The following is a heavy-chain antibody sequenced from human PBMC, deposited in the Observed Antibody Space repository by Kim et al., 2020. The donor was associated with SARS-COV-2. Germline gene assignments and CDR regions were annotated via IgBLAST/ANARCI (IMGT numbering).Heavy chain of an antibody. V-gene: IGHV3-13*04. Sequence: GGSLRLSCAASGFTFSSYDMHWVRQATGKGLEWVSAIGTAGDTYYPGSVKGRFTISRENAKNSLYLQMNSLRAGDTAVYYCARGLPDWSQYYYGMDVWGQGTTVTVSS. D-gene: IGHD3-9*01. J-gene: IGHJ6*02. CDR2: IGTAGDT. CDR3: ARGLPDWSQYYYGMDV. CDR1: GFTFSSYD.